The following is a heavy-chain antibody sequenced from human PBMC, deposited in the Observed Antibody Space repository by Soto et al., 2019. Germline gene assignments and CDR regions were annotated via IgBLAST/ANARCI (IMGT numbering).Heavy chain of an antibody. CDR2: IYDSGST. J-gene: IGHJ4*02. CDR1: GGSISSSSYY. Sequence: QLQLQESGPGLVKPSETLSLTCTVSGGSISSSSYYWGWIRQPPGKGLEWIGSIYDSGSTYYNSSLKSRVTTSVDTSKNQFSLKLRSVTAADTAVYYCAGGHDYDFWSGYYLSWGQGTLVTVSS. V-gene: IGHV4-39*01. D-gene: IGHD3-3*01. CDR3: AGGHDYDFWSGYYLS.